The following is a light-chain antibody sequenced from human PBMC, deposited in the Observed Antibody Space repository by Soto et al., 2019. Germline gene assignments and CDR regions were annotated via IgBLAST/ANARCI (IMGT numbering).Light chain of an antibody. CDR3: SSYAGSNNFGV. J-gene: IGLJ2*01. V-gene: IGLV2-8*01. Sequence: QSALTQPPSASGSPEQSVTISCTGTSSDVGGYNYVSWYQQHPGKAPKLMIYEVSKRPSGVPDRFSGSKSGNTASLTVSGLQAEDEADYYCSSYAGSNNFGVFGGGTKVTVL. CDR2: EVS. CDR1: SSDVGGYNY.